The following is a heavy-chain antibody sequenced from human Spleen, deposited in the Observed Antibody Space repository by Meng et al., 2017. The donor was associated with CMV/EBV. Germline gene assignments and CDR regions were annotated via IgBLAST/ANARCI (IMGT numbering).Heavy chain of an antibody. V-gene: IGHV3-48*04. D-gene: IGHD2-8*01. J-gene: IGHJ4*02. CDR2: ISSSSSTI. Sequence: GESLKISCTASGFTFSSYSMNWVRQAPGKGLEWVSYISSSSSTIYYADSVKGRFTISRDNAKNSLYLQMNSLRAEDTAVYYCASHFQYGGNPRGIQNGWGQGTLVTVSS. CDR1: GFTFSSYS. CDR3: ASHFQYGGNPRGIQNG.